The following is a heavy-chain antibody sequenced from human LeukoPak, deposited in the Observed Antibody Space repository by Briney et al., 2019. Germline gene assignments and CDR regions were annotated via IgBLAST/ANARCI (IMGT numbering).Heavy chain of an antibody. CDR1: GFTFSSYG. CDR3: ARSLIAAAGEPNYYYYYYMDV. D-gene: IGHD6-13*01. V-gene: IGHV3-23*01. J-gene: IGHJ6*03. Sequence: GGSLRLSCAASGFTFSSYGMSWVRQAPGKGLEWVSYIRGSGVSTYYADSVKGRFTISRDNSKNTLYLQMNSLRAEDTAVYYCARSLIAAAGEPNYYYYYYMDVWGKGTTVTVSS. CDR2: IRGSGVST.